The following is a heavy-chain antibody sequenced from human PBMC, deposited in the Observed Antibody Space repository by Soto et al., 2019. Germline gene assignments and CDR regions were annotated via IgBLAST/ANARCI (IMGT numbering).Heavy chain of an antibody. CDR2: INSDGSST. V-gene: IGHV3-74*01. D-gene: IGHD1-7*01. CDR1: GFSFSNYW. CDR3: TRAGNYRFDY. Sequence: PGGSLRLSCAASGFSFSNYWMHWVRQVPGKWLVWVSRINSDGSSTSYADSVKGRFTISRDNAKNRLFLQMNSLRAGDTAVYYCTRAGNYRFDYWGQGTLVTVSS. J-gene: IGHJ4*02.